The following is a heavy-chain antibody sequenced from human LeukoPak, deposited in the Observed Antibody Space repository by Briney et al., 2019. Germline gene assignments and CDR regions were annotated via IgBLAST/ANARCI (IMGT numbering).Heavy chain of an antibody. CDR3: ARGQGAADY. J-gene: IGHJ4*02. D-gene: IGHD1-26*01. Sequence: PSETLSLTCAVSGGSISSRNWWGWVRQPPGKGLGWIGEISRTGTIDYDPSVRSRATISLDKSKSQFSLRLTSLTSADTAIYYCARGQGAADYWGQGILVIVSS. CDR1: GGSISSRNW. CDR2: ISRTGTI. V-gene: IGHV4-4*02.